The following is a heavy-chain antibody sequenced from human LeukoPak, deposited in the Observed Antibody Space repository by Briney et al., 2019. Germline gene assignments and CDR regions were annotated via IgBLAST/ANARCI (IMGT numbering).Heavy chain of an antibody. Sequence: ASVKVSCKASGYTFTSNGISWVRQAPGQGLEWMGWISGYNGNTNYAQKFQGRVTMTTDTSTSTAYMELRSLTSDDTAVYFCARDPLSSTTSQNWLDPWGQGTLVIVSS. CDR1: GYTFTSNG. CDR3: ARDPLSSTTSQNWLDP. D-gene: IGHD2-2*01. J-gene: IGHJ5*02. V-gene: IGHV1-18*01. CDR2: ISGYNGNT.